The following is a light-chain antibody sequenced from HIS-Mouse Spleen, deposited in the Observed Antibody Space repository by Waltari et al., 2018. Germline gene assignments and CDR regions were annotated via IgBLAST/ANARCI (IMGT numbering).Light chain of an antibody. V-gene: IGKV3-15*01. CDR1: QSVSSN. Sequence: EIVITQSPATLSVSPGERATLSCRASQSVSSNLAWYQQKPGQAPRLLIYGASTRATGIPARFSGSGSGTEFTLTISSLQSEDFAVYYCQQYNNWPPSYTFGQGTKLEIK. CDR3: QQYNNWPPSYT. J-gene: IGKJ2*01. CDR2: GAS.